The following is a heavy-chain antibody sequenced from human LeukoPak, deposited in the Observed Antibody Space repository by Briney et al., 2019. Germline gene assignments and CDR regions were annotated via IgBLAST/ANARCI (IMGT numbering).Heavy chain of an antibody. V-gene: IGHV3-21*01. CDR1: GFTFSSYA. D-gene: IGHD2-15*01. Sequence: GGSLRLSCAASGFTFSSYAMHWVRQAPGKGLEWVSSISSSSSYIYYADSVKGRFTISRDNAKNSLYLQMNSLRAEDTAVYYCARNPVAALLYYFDYWGQGTLVTVSS. J-gene: IGHJ4*02. CDR3: ARNPVAALLYYFDY. CDR2: ISSSSSYI.